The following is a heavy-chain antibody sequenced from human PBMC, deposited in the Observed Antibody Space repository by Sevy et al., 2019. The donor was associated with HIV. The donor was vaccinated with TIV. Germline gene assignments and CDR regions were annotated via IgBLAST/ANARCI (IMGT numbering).Heavy chain of an antibody. Sequence: GGSLRLSCAASGFTFHDYAMHWVRQPPGRGLEWVSLISWSGGSTYYADSVKGRFTISRDNSKNSLYLQMNSLITEDTALYYCAKGLGSSSWNYNGMDVWGQGTTVTVSS. V-gene: IGHV3-43D*03. J-gene: IGHJ6*02. CDR2: ISWSGGST. CDR3: AKGLGSSSWNYNGMDV. D-gene: IGHD6-6*01. CDR1: GFTFHDYA.